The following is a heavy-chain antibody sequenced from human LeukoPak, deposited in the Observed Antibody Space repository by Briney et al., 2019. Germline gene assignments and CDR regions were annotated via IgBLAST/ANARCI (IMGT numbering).Heavy chain of an antibody. V-gene: IGHV1-2*02. Sequence: ASVRVSCKSSGYTFTGYYMHWVRQAPGQGLEWMGWINPNSGGTNYAQRFQGRVTTTRDTSISTAYMELSRLRSDDTAVYYCGREYYDSSGSWFDPWGQGTLVTVSS. CDR1: GYTFTGYY. CDR2: INPNSGGT. D-gene: IGHD3-22*01. CDR3: GREYYDSSGSWFDP. J-gene: IGHJ5*02.